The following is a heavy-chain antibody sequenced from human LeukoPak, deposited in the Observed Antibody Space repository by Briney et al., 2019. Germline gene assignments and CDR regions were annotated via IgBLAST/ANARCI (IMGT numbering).Heavy chain of an antibody. Sequence: GGSLRLSCATSGLAFSNFWMYWVRQAPGKGLEWVASIKPDGSEGFYADSVKGRFNISRDNAKNSLFLQMTNLKAEDTAVYYCAVDRRFKIFDYWGQGTLVTVSS. J-gene: IGHJ4*02. CDR2: IKPDGSEG. V-gene: IGHV3-7*01. D-gene: IGHD5-24*01. CDR3: AVDRRFKIFDY. CDR1: GLAFSNFW.